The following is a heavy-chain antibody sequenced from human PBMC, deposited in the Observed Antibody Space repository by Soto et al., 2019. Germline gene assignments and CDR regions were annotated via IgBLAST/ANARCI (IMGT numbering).Heavy chain of an antibody. J-gene: IGHJ1*01. V-gene: IGHV3-53*01. CDR3: ARDRVESGYPEYFQH. CDR1: GFTVSSNY. Sequence: EVQLVESGGGLIQPGGSLRLSCAASGFTVSSNYMSWVRQAPGKGLEWVSVIYSGGSTYYADSVKGRFTISRDNSKKTLYLQMNRLRAEETAVYYCARDRVESGYPEYFQHWGEGTLVTVCS. D-gene: IGHD3-22*01. CDR2: IYSGGST.